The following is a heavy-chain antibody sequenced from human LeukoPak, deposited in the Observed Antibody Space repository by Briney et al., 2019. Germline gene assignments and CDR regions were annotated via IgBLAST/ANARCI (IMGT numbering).Heavy chain of an antibody. CDR2: ISWNSGSI. D-gene: IGHD6-13*01. CDR1: GFTFDDYA. V-gene: IGHV3-9*03. J-gene: IGHJ4*02. CDR3: AKDIGSSWYGGYFDY. Sequence: GGSLRLSCAASGFTFDDYAMHWVRQAPGKGLEWVSGISWNSGSIGYADSVKGRFTISRDNAKNSLYLQMNSLRAEDMALYYCAKDIGSSWYGGYFDYWGQGTLVTVSS.